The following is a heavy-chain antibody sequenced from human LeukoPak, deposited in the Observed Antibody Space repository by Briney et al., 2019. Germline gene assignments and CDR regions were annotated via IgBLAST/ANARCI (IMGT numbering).Heavy chain of an antibody. CDR3: ATHVKWELRAIYYFDY. CDR1: GYXLTELS. D-gene: IGHD1-26*01. J-gene: IGHJ4*02. V-gene: IGHV1-24*01. CDR2: FDPEDGET. Sequence: ASVKVSCKVSGYXLTELSIHWVRQAPGKGLEWMGGFDPEDGETIYAQKFQGRVTMTEDTSTDTAYMELSSLRSEDTAVYYCATHVKWELRAIYYFDYWGQGTLVTVSS.